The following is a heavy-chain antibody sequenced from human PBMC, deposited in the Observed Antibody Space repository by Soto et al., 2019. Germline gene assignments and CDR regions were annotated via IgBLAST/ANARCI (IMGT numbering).Heavy chain of an antibody. V-gene: IGHV4-34*01. Sequence: QVQLQQWGAGLLKPSETLSLTCAVYGGSFSGYYWSWIRQPPGKGLAWIGEINHSGSTNCNPSLKSRVTISVDTSKHQFSLKLSSVTAADTAVYYGARMGSGYNSHWGQGSRVTVSS. CDR3: ARMGSGYNSH. CDR2: INHSGST. D-gene: IGHD6-25*01. CDR1: GGSFSGYY. J-gene: IGHJ4*02.